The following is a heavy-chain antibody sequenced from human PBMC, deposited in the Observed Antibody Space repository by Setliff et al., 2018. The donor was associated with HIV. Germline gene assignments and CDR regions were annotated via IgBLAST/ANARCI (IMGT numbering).Heavy chain of an antibody. CDR1: GASISSSSYY. D-gene: IGHD1-26*01. J-gene: IGHJ2*01. CDR2: IYTSGKT. Sequence: PSETLSLTCSVSGASISSSSYYWGWIRQPPGKGLEWIGSIYTSGKTHYSPSLKSRITISADTSKNQLSLNLSSVTAADTAVYYCARAAYSGTYLWEPATDLWGRGTLVTVSS. CDR3: ARAAYSGTYLWEPATDL. V-gene: IGHV4-39*07.